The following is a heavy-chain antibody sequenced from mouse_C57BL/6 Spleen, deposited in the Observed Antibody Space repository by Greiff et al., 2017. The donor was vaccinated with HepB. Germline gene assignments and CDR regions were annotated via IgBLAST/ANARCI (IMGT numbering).Heavy chain of an antibody. CDR3: ARRRDYGNYAYAMDY. J-gene: IGHJ4*01. Sequence: QVHVKQSGAELARPGASVKLSCKASGYTFTSYGISWVKQRTGQGLEWIGEIYPRSGNTYYNEKFKGKATLTADKSSSTAYMELRSLTSEDSAVYFCARRRDYGNYAYAMDYWGQGTSVTVSS. V-gene: IGHV1-81*01. CDR2: IYPRSGNT. CDR1: GYTFTSYG. D-gene: IGHD2-1*01.